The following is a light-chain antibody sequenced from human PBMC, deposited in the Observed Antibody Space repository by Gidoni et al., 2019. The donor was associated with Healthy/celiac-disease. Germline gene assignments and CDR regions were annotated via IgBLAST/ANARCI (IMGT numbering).Light chain of an antibody. Sequence: QSALTQPASVSGSPGPSITISCTGTSSDVGGYNYVSWYQQHPGKAPKLMIYEVSKRPSGVSNSFSGSKSGNTASLTISGLQAEDEADYYCSSYTSSSTLVFGTGTKVTVL. J-gene: IGLJ1*01. CDR3: SSYTSSSTLV. CDR1: SSDVGGYNY. V-gene: IGLV2-14*01. CDR2: EVS.